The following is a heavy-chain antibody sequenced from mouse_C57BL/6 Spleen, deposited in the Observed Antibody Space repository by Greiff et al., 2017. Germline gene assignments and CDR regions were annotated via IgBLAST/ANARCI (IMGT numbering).Heavy chain of an antibody. D-gene: IGHD3-2*02. V-gene: IGHV1-82*01. J-gene: IGHJ4*01. CDR3: ARSGGGSMDY. Sequence: QVQLKQSGPELVKPGASVKISCKASGYAFSSSWMNWVKQRPGKGLEWIGRIYPGDGDTNYNGKFKGKATLTADKSSSTAYMQLSSLTSEDSAVYFCARSGGGSMDYWGQGTSVTVSS. CDR1: GYAFSSSW. CDR2: IYPGDGDT.